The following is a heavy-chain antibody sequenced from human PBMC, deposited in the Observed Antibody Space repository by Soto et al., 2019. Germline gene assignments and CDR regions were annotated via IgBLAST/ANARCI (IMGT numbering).Heavy chain of an antibody. Sequence: SENPAITSTVYGESVSNSNYYWGWIRQSPGKGLEWIGSVYYRGRSYSKSSVKSRVTISVDTSKNQFSLNLNSVTASDTAVYYFFIHRTSVPAHYSLSLWG. CDR2: VYYRGRS. CDR1: GESVSNSNYY. D-gene: IGHD2-15*01. V-gene: IGHV4-39*05. J-gene: IGHJ2*01. CDR3: FIHRTSVPAHYSLSL.